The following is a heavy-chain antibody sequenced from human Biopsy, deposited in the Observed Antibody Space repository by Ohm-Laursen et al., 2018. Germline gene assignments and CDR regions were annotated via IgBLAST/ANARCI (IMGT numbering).Heavy chain of an antibody. CDR1: GYTFTELS. CDR2: FAPENGKT. Sequence: ASVKVSCKVSGYTFTELSMHWVRQAPGRGLEWMGGFAPENGKTIYAQKFQGRVTMTEDTSTDTAYMELSSLRSEDTAVYYCAADINVWNVNYWGQGTQVTVSS. V-gene: IGHV1-24*01. CDR3: AADINVWNVNY. D-gene: IGHD1-1*01. J-gene: IGHJ4*02.